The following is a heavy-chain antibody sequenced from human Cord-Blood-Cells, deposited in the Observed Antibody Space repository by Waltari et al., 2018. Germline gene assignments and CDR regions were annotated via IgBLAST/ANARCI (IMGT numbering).Heavy chain of an antibody. J-gene: IGHJ6*03. CDR1: GGSFSGHY. V-gene: IGHV4-34*01. Sequence: QVQLQQWGAGLLKPSKTLSLTCAVYGGSFSGHYWRWIRQPPGKGLEWSGEINHSGSTNYNPSLKGRVTISVDASKNQFSLKLSSVTAADTAVYYCARILYSSSSYYYYYMDVWGKGTTVTVSS. D-gene: IGHD6-6*01. CDR2: INHSGST. CDR3: ARILYSSSSYYYYYMDV.